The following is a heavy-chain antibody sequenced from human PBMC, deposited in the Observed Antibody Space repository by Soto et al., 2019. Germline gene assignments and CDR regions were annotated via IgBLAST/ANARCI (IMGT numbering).Heavy chain of an antibody. D-gene: IGHD5-12*01. Sequence: GASVKVSCKASGGTFSSYAISWVRQAPGQGLEWMGGIIPIFGTANYAQKFQGRVTITADESTSTAYMELSSLRSEDTAVYYCAREGYSGYDYGPYYYYGMDVWGQGTTVTVSS. CDR3: AREGYSGYDYGPYYYYGMDV. CDR1: GGTFSSYA. CDR2: IIPIFGTA. J-gene: IGHJ6*02. V-gene: IGHV1-69*13.